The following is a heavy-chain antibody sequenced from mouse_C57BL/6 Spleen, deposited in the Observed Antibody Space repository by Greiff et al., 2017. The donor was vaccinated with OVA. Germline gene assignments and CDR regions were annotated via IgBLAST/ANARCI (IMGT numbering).Heavy chain of an antibody. CDR3: ARDSNYDYYAMDY. CDR1: GFTFSDYG. D-gene: IGHD2-5*01. V-gene: IGHV5-17*01. CDR2: ISSGSSTI. Sequence: DVKLVESGGGLVKPGGSLKLSCAASGFTFSDYGMHWVRQAPEKGLEWVAYISSGSSTIYYADTVKGRFTISRDNAKNTLFLQMTSLRSEDTAMDYCARDSNYDYYAMDYWGQGTSVTVSS. J-gene: IGHJ4*01.